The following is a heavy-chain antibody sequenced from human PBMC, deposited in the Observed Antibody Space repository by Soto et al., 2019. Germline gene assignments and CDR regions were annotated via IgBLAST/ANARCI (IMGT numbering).Heavy chain of an antibody. CDR3: SRGIKGGLDA. Sequence: QVQLAESGGGVVQPGRSLRLSCATSGFVSNDYDIHWVRQAPGKGLAWLASISYDGSNKYYADSVKGRFTISRDNSKNALSLQITGLGAEDTAVYYCSRGIKGGLDAWGPGTLVTVSS. V-gene: IGHV3-30*03. J-gene: IGHJ5*02. CDR1: GFVSNDYD. D-gene: IGHD2-21*01. CDR2: ISYDGSNK.